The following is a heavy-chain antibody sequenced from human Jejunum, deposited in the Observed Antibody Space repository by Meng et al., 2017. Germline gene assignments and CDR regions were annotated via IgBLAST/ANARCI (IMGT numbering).Heavy chain of an antibody. Sequence: QSPLGQPVPELRKPGAPLKATFKVSGYTFPSYAVNWVRHAPGQRLEWMGFINPGNGNSKYSQKFQDRVTFIRDTSASTAYMELSSLKSEDTAVYYCARDALYGKQWLVPAFDSWGQGTLVTVSS. CDR1: GYTFPSYA. V-gene: IGHV1-3*01. J-gene: IGHJ4*02. CDR2: INPGNGNS. D-gene: IGHD6-19*01. CDR3: ARDALYGKQWLVPAFDS.